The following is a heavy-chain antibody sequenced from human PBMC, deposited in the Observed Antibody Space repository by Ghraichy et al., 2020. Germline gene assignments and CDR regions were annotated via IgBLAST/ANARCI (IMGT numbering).Heavy chain of an antibody. V-gene: IGHV1-69*13. Sequence: SVKVSCKASGGTFSSYAINWVRQAPGQGLEWMGGIIPIFGTANYAQKFWDRVTITADESTSTAYMELSSLRSEDTAVYYCASPSYCSGSNCHYWYFDLCGRGTLVTVSS. CDR3: ASPSYCSGSNCHYWYFDL. D-gene: IGHD2-15*01. CDR2: IIPIFGTA. CDR1: GGTFSSYA. J-gene: IGHJ2*01.